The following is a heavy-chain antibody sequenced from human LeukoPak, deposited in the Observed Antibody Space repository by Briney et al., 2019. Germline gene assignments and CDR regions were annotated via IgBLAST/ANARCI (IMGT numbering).Heavy chain of an antibody. J-gene: IGHJ4*02. V-gene: IGHV1-69*01. D-gene: IGHD2-21*02. CDR3: ATDRDGVVTSY. CDR2: IIPIFDTP. Sequence: ASVKVSCKASGGIFSSYAISWVRQAPGHGLEWMGGIIPIFDTPNYAQKFQGRVAITADESTSTAYMELNSLRSKDTAVYNCATDRDGVVTSYWGQGTLVTVSS. CDR1: GGIFSSYA.